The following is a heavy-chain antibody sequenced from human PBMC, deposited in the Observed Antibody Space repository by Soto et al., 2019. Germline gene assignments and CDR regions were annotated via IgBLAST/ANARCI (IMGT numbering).Heavy chain of an antibody. D-gene: IGHD3-3*01. CDR2: IYYSGST. V-gene: IGHV4-61*01. J-gene: IGHJ4*02. CDR1: GGSVSSGSYY. CDR3: AIHTYYDFWSGYRNPSSYYFDY. Sequence: SETLSLTCTVSGGSVSSGSYYWSWIRQPPGKGLEWIGYIYYSGSTNYNPSLKSRVTISVDTSKNQFSLKLSSVTAADTAVYYCAIHTYYDFWSGYRNPSSYYFDYWGQGTLVTVSS.